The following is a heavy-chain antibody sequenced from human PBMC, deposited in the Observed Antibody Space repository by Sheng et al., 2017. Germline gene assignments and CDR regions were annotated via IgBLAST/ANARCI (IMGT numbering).Heavy chain of an antibody. J-gene: IGHJ6*03. CDR2: IIPILGIA. V-gene: IGHV1-69*04. CDR1: GGTFSSYA. CDR3: ASPIGAIRGVYYYYYMDV. D-gene: IGHD3-10*01. Sequence: QVQLVQSGAEVKKPGSSVKVSCKASGGTFSSYAISWVRQAPGQGLEWMGGIIPILGIANYAQKFQGRVTITADKSTSTAYMELSSLRSEDTAVYYCASPIGAIRGVYYYYYMDVWGKGTTVTVSS.